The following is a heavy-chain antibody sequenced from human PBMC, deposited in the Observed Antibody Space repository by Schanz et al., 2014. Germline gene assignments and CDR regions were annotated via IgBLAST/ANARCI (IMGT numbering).Heavy chain of an antibody. CDR3: ATTEGGEWLYYGMDV. J-gene: IGHJ6*02. V-gene: IGHV3-23*04. CDR2: ISGSGGST. Sequence: EVQVVESGGGLVQPGGSLRLSCEASGFTLTSYALTWVRQAPGKGLEWVAGISGSGGSTDYADSVKGRFTISTDDSKNTLYLQMNSLSAEDTAVYYCATTEGGEWLYYGMDVWGRGTTVTVPS. CDR1: GFTLTSYA. D-gene: IGHD3-3*01.